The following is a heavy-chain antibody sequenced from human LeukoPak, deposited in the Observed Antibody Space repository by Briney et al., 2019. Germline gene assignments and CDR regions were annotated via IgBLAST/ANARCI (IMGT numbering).Heavy chain of an antibody. CDR2: ISYDGSNK. Sequence: GGSLRLSCAASGFTFRSYAMHWVRQAPGKGLEWVAVISYDGSNKYYVDSVKGRFTISRDNSKNTLYLQMNSLRAEDTAVYYCARPQIAAIPDYGMDVWGQGTTVTVSS. CDR1: GFTFRSYA. V-gene: IGHV3-30-3*01. J-gene: IGHJ6*02. CDR3: ARPQIAAIPDYGMDV. D-gene: IGHD2-2*02.